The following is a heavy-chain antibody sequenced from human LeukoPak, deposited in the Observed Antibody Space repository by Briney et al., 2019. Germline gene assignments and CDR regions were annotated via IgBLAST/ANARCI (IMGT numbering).Heavy chain of an antibody. CDR3: TRDRGYSNFDY. CDR2: MNEDGSEK. CDR1: GFGFSNYW. V-gene: IGHV3-7*01. Sequence: QSGGSLRLSCAASGFGFSNYWMSWVRQAPGKGLEWVANMNEDGSEKNYVDSVKGRFTISRDNAQDSLYLQMNSLRAEDTAVYYCTRDRGYSNFDYWGQGTLLTVSS. D-gene: IGHD4-11*01. J-gene: IGHJ4*02.